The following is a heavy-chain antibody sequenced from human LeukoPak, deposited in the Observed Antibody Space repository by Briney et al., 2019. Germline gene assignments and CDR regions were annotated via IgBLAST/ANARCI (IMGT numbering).Heavy chain of an antibody. CDR3: ARRAYGVYSSTWYYFDY. CDR1: GGSISSGDYY. CDR2: IYYSGST. V-gene: IGHV4-30-4*01. J-gene: IGHJ4*02. D-gene: IGHD6-13*01. Sequence: SETLSLTCTVSGGSISSGDYYWSWIRQPPGKGLEWIGYIYYSGSTYYNPSLKSRVTISIDTSKNQFSLKLTSVTAAGTAVYYCARRAYGVYSSTWYYFDYWGQGTLVTVSS.